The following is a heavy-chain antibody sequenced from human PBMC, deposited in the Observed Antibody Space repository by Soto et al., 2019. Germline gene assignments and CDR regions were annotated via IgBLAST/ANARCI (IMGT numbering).Heavy chain of an antibody. D-gene: IGHD2-15*01. J-gene: IGHJ6*02. CDR2: IIPIFGTA. Sequence: QVQLVQSGAEVKKPGSSVKVSCKASGGTFSSYAISWVRQAPGQGLEWMGGIIPIFGTANYAHKVQDRVTLTADESTSTAYMELSSLRSEDTAVYYCARGGVVVAATVYGMDVWGQGTTVTVSS. CDR1: GGTFSSYA. CDR3: ARGGVVVAATVYGMDV. V-gene: IGHV1-69*12.